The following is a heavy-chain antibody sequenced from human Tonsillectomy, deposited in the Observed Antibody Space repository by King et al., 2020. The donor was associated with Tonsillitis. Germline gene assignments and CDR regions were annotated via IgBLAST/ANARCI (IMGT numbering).Heavy chain of an antibody. V-gene: IGHV6-1*01. D-gene: IGHD3-10*01. CDR1: GDSVSSNSAA. J-gene: IGHJ4*02. CDR2: TYYRSKWYN. CDR3: ARGGLVRGVNGSLDY. Sequence: VQLQQSGPGLVKPSQTLSLTCAISGDSVSSNSAAWSWIRQSPSRGLEWLGRTYYRSKWYNDYAPSVESRITINPDTSKNQFSLQMNSVTPEDTAVYYCARGGLVRGVNGSLDYWGQGTLVTVSS.